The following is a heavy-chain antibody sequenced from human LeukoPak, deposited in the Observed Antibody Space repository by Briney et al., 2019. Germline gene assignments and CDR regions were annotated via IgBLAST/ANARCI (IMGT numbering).Heavy chain of an antibody. CDR3: ARDSRADGMSPNWFDP. CDR1: GYTFTSYG. D-gene: IGHD2-2*01. V-gene: IGHV1-18*01. CDR2: ISAYNDNT. Sequence: GTSVKVSCKASGYTFTSYGISWVRQAPGQGLEWMGWISAYNDNTNYAQKLQGRVTMTTDTSTSTAYMELRSLRSDDTAVYYCARDSRADGMSPNWFDPWGQGTLVTVSS. J-gene: IGHJ5*02.